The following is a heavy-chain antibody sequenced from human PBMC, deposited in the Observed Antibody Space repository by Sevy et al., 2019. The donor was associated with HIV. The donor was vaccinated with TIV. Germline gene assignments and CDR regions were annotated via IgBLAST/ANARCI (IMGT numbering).Heavy chain of an antibody. J-gene: IGHJ5*02. CDR2: IYYSGSA. CDR3: ARLTIFGVVTDNWFDP. CDR1: GGYISSNNYY. V-gene: IGHV4-39*01. Sequence: SETLSLTCTVSGGYISSNNYYWGWIRQPPGKGLEWIGSIYYSGSAYYNPSLKSRVTISVDTSKNQFSLKGSSVTAADTAVYYCARLTIFGVVTDNWFDPWGQGTLVTVSS. D-gene: IGHD3-3*01.